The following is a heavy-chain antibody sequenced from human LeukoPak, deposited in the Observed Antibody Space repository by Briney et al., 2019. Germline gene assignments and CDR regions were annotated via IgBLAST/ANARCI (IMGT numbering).Heavy chain of an antibody. CDR1: GYTFTGYY. CDR2: INPNSGDT. V-gene: IGHV1-2*02. CDR3: AREQDIGMVSALDY. Sequence: ASVKVSCKPSGYTFTGYYMHWVRQAPGLGLEWMGWINPNSGDTNYAQKFQGRVTMTRNTSISTAYMELSRLRSDDTAVYYCAREQDIGMVSALDYWGQGTLVTVSS. D-gene: IGHD5-18*01. J-gene: IGHJ4*02.